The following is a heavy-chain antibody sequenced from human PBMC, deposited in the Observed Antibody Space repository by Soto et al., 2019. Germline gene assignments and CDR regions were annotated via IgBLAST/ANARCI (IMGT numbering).Heavy chain of an antibody. CDR2: ISAYNGNT. D-gene: IGHD6-13*01. CDR3: AREFRSRDIAAAGPFDY. CDR1: GYTFTSYG. J-gene: IGHJ4*02. V-gene: IGHV1-18*04. Sequence: GAAVKVSCKACGYTFTSYGISWVRQAPGQGLEWMGWISAYNGNTNYAQKLQGRVTMTTDTSTSTAYMELRSLRSDDTAVYYCAREFRSRDIAAAGPFDYWGQGTLVTVSS.